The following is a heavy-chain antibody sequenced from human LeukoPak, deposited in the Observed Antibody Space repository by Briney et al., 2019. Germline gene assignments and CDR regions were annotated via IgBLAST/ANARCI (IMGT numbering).Heavy chain of an antibody. V-gene: IGHV3-66*01. CDR2: IYSGGSR. D-gene: IGHD6-13*01. J-gene: IGHJ4*02. Sequence: PGESLRLSCAASGFTVSSNYMSWVSQAPGKGLGWGSVIYSGGSRYYPDSVKGRFTISGDNSKNPLYLPINSLKATAPAFFYFARVVLTAVADYFDYWGQGTLVTVSS. CDR1: GFTVSSNY. CDR3: ARVVLTAVADYFDY.